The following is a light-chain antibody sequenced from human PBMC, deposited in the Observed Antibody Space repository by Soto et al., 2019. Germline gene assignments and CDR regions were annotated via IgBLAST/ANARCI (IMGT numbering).Light chain of an antibody. Sequence: DIQMTQSPSSLSASVGDSVTVTCRASQPIGTSLHWYQQRAGKAPKVLISSASRLQSGVSPRFSGSGSGTHFTLTISSLRPEDSATYYCLQGYNTFWTFGQGTKVDIK. CDR3: LQGYNTFWT. V-gene: IGKV1-39*01. J-gene: IGKJ1*01. CDR2: SAS. CDR1: QPIGTS.